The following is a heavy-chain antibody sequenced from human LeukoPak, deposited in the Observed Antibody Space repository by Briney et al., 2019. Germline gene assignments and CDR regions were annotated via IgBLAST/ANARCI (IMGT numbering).Heavy chain of an antibody. D-gene: IGHD3-10*01. CDR1: GGSISSYY. CDR2: IYTSGST. CDR3: ARDDYRGVTNFDP. Sequence: SETLSLTCTVSGGSISSYYWSWIRQPAGKGLEWIGRIYTSGSTNYNPSLKSRVTISVDTAKKQVSLQLTSVTAVDTAVYYCARDDYRGVTNFDPWGQGTLVTVSS. J-gene: IGHJ5*02. V-gene: IGHV4-4*07.